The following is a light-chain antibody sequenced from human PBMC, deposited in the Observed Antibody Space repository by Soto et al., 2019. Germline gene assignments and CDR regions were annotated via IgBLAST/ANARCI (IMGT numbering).Light chain of an antibody. CDR3: SSFTTSSTYV. Sequence: QSVLTQPASVSGSPGQSITISCTGTSSDIGAYNYVSWYQQYPGRAPKLMIYEVNNRPSGVSNRFSGSKSGNTASLTISGLQAEDEADYYCSSFTTSSTYVVGAGTKVIV. V-gene: IGLV2-14*01. J-gene: IGLJ1*01. CDR1: SSDIGAYNY. CDR2: EVN.